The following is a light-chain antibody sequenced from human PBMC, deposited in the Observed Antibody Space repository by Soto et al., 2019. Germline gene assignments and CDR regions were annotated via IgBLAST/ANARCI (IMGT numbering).Light chain of an antibody. Sequence: QSALTQPPSASGSPGQSVTISCTGTSSDVGGYNYVSWYQHHPGKAPKLIIFDVTKRPSGVPDRFSGSKSGNTASLTVSGLQADDEADYYCASYAGSNTPYVFGTGTKVTVL. CDR2: DVT. CDR1: SSDVGGYNY. CDR3: ASYAGSNTPYV. J-gene: IGLJ1*01. V-gene: IGLV2-8*01.